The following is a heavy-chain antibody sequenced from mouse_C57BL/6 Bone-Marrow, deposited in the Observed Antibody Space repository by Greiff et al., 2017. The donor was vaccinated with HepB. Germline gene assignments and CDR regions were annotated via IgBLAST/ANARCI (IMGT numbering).Heavy chain of an antibody. D-gene: IGHD2-2*01. Sequence: VQLQQSGPGLVQPSQSLSITCTVSGFSLTSYGVHWVRQSPGKGLEWLGVIWSGGSTDYNAAFISRLSISKDNSKSQVFFKMNSLQADDTAIYYCARRGYGYDLYYAMDYWGQGTSVTVSS. J-gene: IGHJ4*01. CDR2: IWSGGST. V-gene: IGHV2-2*01. CDR1: GFSLTSYG. CDR3: ARRGYGYDLYYAMDY.